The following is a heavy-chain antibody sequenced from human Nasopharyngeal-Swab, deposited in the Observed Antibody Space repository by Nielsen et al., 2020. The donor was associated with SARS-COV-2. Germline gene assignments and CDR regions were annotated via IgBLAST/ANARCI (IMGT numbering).Heavy chain of an antibody. D-gene: IGHD5-18*01. V-gene: IGHV2-70*04. Sequence: SGPTLVKPPQTLTLTCTFSGFSLSTSGMRVSWIRQPPGKALEWLARIDWDDDKFYSTSLKTRLTISKDTSKNRVVLTMTNMDPVDTATYYCARVDVDTSMTHWGQGTLVTVSS. CDR2: IDWDDDK. CDR3: ARVDVDTSMTH. J-gene: IGHJ4*02. CDR1: GFSLSTSGMR.